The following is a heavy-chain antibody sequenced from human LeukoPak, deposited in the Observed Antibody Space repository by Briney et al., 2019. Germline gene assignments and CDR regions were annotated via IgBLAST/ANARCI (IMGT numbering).Heavy chain of an antibody. J-gene: IGHJ4*02. CDR1: GFTFRNAW. D-gene: IGHD6-19*01. CDR3: TTDVSGWYLDY. V-gene: IGHV3-15*01. CDR2: IKSKTDGGTT. Sequence: GGSLRLSCAASGFTFRNAWMSWVRHAPGEGVEWVCRIKSKTDGGTTDYAAPVKGRFTISRDDSKNTLYLQMNSLKTEDTAVYYCTTDVSGWYLDYWGQGTLVTVSS.